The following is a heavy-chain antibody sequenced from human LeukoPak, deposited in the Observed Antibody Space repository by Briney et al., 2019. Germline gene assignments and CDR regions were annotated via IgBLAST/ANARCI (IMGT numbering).Heavy chain of an antibody. D-gene: IGHD5-24*01. CDR3: ARGARAGYNLEPFDY. CDR2: IYYSGST. Sequence: PSETLSLTCAVYGGSLRGNYGSWIRQPPGKGLEWIGYIYYSGSTKYNPSLKSRVTISVDTSKNQFSLKLSSVTAADTAVYYCARGARAGYNLEPFDYWGQGTLVTVSS. J-gene: IGHJ4*02. V-gene: IGHV4-59*08. CDR1: GGSLRGNY.